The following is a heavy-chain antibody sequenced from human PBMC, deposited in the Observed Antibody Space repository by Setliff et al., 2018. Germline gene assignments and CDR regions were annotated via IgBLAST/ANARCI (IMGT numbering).Heavy chain of an antibody. Sequence: ETLSLNCPVSDDSFTSSRYYWGWIRQAPGSGLEWIGSISYSGTPYYNASVESRVTISIDTSRNQFSLELRSATVADTATYYCVRPGGTTVVARHFDYWGSGILVTVSS. J-gene: IGHJ4*01. CDR2: ISYSGTP. CDR1: DDSFTSSRYY. D-gene: IGHD2-15*01. CDR3: VRPGGTTVVARHFDY. V-gene: IGHV4-39*01.